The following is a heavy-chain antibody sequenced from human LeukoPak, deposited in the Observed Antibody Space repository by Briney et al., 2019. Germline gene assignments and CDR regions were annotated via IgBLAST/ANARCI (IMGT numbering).Heavy chain of an antibody. V-gene: IGHV3-74*01. CDR2: INSDGSST. D-gene: IGHD3-3*01. J-gene: IGHJ6*02. CDR1: GFTFGSYW. CDR3: ARLGDFWSGYYVPNYGMDV. Sequence: HPGGSLRLSCAASGFTFGSYWMHWVRQAPGKGLVWVSRINSDGSSTSYADSVKGRFTISRDNAKNTLYLQMNSLRAEDTAVYYCARLGDFWSGYYVPNYGMDVWGQGTTVTVSS.